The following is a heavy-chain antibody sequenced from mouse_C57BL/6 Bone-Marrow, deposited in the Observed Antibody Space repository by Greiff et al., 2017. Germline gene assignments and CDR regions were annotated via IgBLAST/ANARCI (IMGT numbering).Heavy chain of an antibody. J-gene: IGHJ3*01. D-gene: IGHD2-3*01. CDR1: GYTFTDYE. CDR2: IDPETGGT. Sequence: VQLQQSGAELVRPGASVTLSCKASGYTFTDYEMHWVKQTPVHGLEWIGAIDPETGGTAYNQKFKGKAILTADKSSSTAYMELRSLTSEDSAVYYCTRRGDGYYDWVWFAYWGQGTLVTVSA. V-gene: IGHV1-15*01. CDR3: TRRGDGYYDWVWFAY.